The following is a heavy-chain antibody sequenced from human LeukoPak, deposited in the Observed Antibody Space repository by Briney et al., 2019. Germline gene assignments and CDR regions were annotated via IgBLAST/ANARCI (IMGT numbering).Heavy chain of an antibody. CDR3: AREPLYSSGLSDY. V-gene: IGHV3-21*01. D-gene: IGHD6-19*01. J-gene: IGHJ4*02. Sequence: GGSLRLSCAASGFTFSSYSMNWVRQAPGKGLEWVSSISSSSSYIYHADSVKGRFTISRDNAKNSLYLQMNSLRAEDTAVYYCAREPLYSSGLSDYWGQGTLVTVSS. CDR2: ISSSSSYI. CDR1: GFTFSSYS.